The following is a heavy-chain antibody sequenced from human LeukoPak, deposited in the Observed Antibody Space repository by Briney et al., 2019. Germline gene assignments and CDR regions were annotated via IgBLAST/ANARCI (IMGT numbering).Heavy chain of an antibody. D-gene: IGHD3-10*01. CDR3: ARSSPIYGSGPPAFDI. CDR1: GFTFSSYS. V-gene: IGHV3-48*01. J-gene: IGHJ3*02. Sequence: PGGSLRLSCAASGFTFSSYSMNWVRQAPGKGLEWVSYISSSSSTIYYADSVKGRFTISRDNAKNSLYLQMNSLRAEDTAVYYCARSSPIYGSGPPAFDIWGQGTMVTVSS. CDR2: ISSSSSTI.